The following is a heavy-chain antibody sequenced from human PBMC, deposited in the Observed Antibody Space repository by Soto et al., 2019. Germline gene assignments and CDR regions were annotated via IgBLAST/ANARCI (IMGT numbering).Heavy chain of an antibody. J-gene: IGHJ4*02. CDR2: IRSNGRT. V-gene: IGHV3-73*02. D-gene: IGHD2-15*01. CDR3: ARLDCSGGSCYPYYFEP. CDR1: GFTFSASA. Sequence: EVQLVESGGGLVQPGGSLELSCAASGFTFSASAMHWVRQASGKWLEWVGRIRSNGRTAYAASMQGRFTISRDDSKKTAYLQLNSLKTDDTAVYYCARLDCSGGSCYPYYFEPWGQGALVTVSA.